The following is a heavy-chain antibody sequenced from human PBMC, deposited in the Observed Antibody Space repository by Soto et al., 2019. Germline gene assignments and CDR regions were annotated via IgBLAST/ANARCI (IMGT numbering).Heavy chain of an antibody. D-gene: IGHD6-6*01. V-gene: IGHV3-23*01. Sequence: PGGSLRLSCAASGFTFSSYAMSWVRQAPGKGLEWVSAISGSGGSTYYADSVKGRFTISRDNSKNTPYLQMNSLRAEDTAVYYCAKDIAARRQAIYGMDVWGQGTTVTVSS. CDR2: ISGSGGST. CDR1: GFTFSSYA. J-gene: IGHJ6*02. CDR3: AKDIAARRQAIYGMDV.